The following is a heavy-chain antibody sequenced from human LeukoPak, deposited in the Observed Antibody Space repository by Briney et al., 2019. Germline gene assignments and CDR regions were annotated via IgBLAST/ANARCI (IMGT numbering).Heavy chain of an antibody. D-gene: IGHD3-22*01. CDR2: IYASGST. CDR1: GGSLSSGSDY. J-gene: IGHJ6*02. CDR3: ARDKVQDYYDSSGYYHYYYYGMDV. V-gene: IGHV4-61*02. Sequence: SQTLSLTCTVSGGSLSSGSDYWSWIRQAGGKGLEWIERIYASGSTNYNPSLKSRVTISVDTSKNQFSLKLSSVTAAATAVYYCARDKVQDYYDSSGYYHYYYYGMDVWGQGTTVTVSS.